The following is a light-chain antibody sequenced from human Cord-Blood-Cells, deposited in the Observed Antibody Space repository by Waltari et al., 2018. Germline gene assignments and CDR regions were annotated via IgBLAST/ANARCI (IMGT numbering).Light chain of an antibody. CDR2: DAS. CDR3: QQYNSYSQA. CDR1: QSISSW. Sequence: DIQITQSPSTLSASVGDRFTITCRASQSISSWLAWYQQKPGKAPKLLIYDASSLESGVPSRFSGSGSGTEFTLTISSLQPDDFATYYCQQYNSYSQAFGQGTKVEIK. J-gene: IGKJ1*01. V-gene: IGKV1-5*01.